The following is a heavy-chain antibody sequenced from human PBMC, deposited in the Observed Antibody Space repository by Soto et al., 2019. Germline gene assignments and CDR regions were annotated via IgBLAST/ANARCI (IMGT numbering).Heavy chain of an antibody. D-gene: IGHD5-18*01. Sequence: EVQLVESGGGLVQPGGSLRLSCAASGFTFRTYWLSWVRQVPGKGLEWVANINIDGSEKNYVDSVKGRFTISRDNARISLYLQMSSLRAEDTALYYCARDGSTSWSSYDYHGMDVWGQGTTVTVSS. CDR2: INIDGSEK. V-gene: IGHV3-7*05. CDR1: GFTFRTYW. J-gene: IGHJ6*02. CDR3: ARDGSTSWSSYDYHGMDV.